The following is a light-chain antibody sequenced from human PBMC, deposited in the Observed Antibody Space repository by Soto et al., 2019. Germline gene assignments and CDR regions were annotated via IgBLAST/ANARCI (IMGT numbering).Light chain of an antibody. V-gene: IGKV3-20*01. J-gene: IGKJ1*01. CDR3: QQYGSSPGT. CDR1: QSVSSSY. CDR2: GAS. Sequence: DIVLTQSPGALSLSPGERATLSCRASQSVSSSYLAWYQQKPGQAPRLLIYGASSRATGIPDRFSGSGSGTDFTLTISRLEPEDFAVYYCQQYGSSPGTFGQGTKVDNK.